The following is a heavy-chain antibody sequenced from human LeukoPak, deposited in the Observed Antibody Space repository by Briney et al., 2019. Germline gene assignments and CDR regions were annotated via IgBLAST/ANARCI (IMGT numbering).Heavy chain of an antibody. V-gene: IGHV3-21*01. CDR3: ARDVGASAPDAFDI. CDR1: GFTFSTYN. Sequence: PGGSLRLSCAASGFTFSTYNMNWVRQAQGKGLEWVSSISSSSNYIYYADSVKGRFTISRDNAKNSLYLQMNSLRAEDTDVYYCARDVGASAPDAFDIWGQGTMVTVSS. J-gene: IGHJ3*02. D-gene: IGHD1-26*01. CDR2: ISSSSNYI.